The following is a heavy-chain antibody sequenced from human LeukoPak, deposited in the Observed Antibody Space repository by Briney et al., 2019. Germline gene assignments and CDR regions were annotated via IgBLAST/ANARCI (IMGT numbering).Heavy chain of an antibody. CDR2: IRSKANSYAT. V-gene: IGHV3-73*01. CDR1: GFTFSGSA. CDR3: TRRHTATSMDV. Sequence: GGSLRLSCAASGFTFSGSAMHWVRQASGKGLEWVGRIRSKANSYATAYAASVKGRFTISRDDSKNTAYLQMNSLKTEDTAVYYCTRRHTATSMDVWGQGTTVTVSS. D-gene: IGHD2-15*01. J-gene: IGHJ6*02.